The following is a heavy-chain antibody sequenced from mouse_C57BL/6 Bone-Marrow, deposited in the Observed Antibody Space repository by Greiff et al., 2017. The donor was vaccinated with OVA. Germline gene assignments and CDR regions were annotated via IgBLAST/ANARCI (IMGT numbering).Heavy chain of an antibody. D-gene: IGHD2-4*01. V-gene: IGHV8-8*01. CDR2: IWWDDDK. J-gene: IGHJ2*01. Sequence: QVTLKESGPGILQPSQTLSLTCTFSGFSLSTSGMGVGWLRQPSGKGLEWLAHIWWDDDKYHNPALKGRLTIINDTSKNQVFLKIANVDTAETSKYYCTRKSVYDYDGTVDYWGQGTTLTVSS. CDR1: GFSLSTSGMG. CDR3: TRKSVYDYDGTVDY.